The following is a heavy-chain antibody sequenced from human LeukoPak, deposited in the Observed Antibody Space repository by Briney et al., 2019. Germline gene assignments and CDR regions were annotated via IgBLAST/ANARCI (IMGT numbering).Heavy chain of an antibody. CDR1: GGSFSGYY. D-gene: IGHD6-19*01. CDR2: IYTSGST. CDR3: ARGVGKQWLTDWFDP. V-gene: IGHV4-59*10. J-gene: IGHJ5*02. Sequence: PSETLSLTCAVYGGSFSGYYWSWIRQPAGKGLEWIGRIYTSGSTNYNPSLKSRVTMSVDTSKNQFSLKLSSVTAADTAVYYCARGVGKQWLTDWFDPWGQGTLVTVSS.